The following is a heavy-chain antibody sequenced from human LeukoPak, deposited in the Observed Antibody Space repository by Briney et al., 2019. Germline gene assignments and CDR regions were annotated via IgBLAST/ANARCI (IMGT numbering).Heavy chain of an antibody. CDR3: ARSRRRTMVRGVITSSGSLHFDY. CDR2: INHSGST. D-gene: IGHD3-10*01. V-gene: IGHV4-34*01. CDR1: GGSFSGYY. Sequence: NPSETLSLTCAVYGGSFSGYYWSWIRQPPGKGQEWIGEINHSGSTNYNPSLKSRVTISVDTSKNQFSLKLSSVTAADTAVYYCARSRRRTMVRGVITSSGSLHFDYWGQGTLVTVSS. J-gene: IGHJ4*02.